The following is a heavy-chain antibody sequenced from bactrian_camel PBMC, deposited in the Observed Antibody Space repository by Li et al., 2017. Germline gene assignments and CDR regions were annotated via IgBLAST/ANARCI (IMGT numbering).Heavy chain of an antibody. D-gene: IGHD2*01. Sequence: VQLVESGGGSVQAGGSLRLSCAASGYTYSSNCMGWFRQASGKERERVAAIDSDGTTTYAGSVKGRFTISRDSAKNTLYLQINSLKPEGAAMYYCAAGPAGDYCYTLEPYYYNYWGQGTQVTVS. CDR1: GYTYSSNC. CDR2: IDSDGTT. V-gene: IGHV3S55*01. J-gene: IGHJ4*01. CDR3: AAGPAGDYCYTLEPYYYNY.